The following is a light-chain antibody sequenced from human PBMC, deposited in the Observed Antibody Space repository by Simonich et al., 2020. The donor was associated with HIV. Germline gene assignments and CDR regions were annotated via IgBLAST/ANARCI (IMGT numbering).Light chain of an antibody. CDR2: GAS. CDR3: QQYNNWPPFT. Sequence: EIVLTQSPGTLSLSPGERATHSCRASQSVSSSYLAWYMQNPGQPPRLLIYGASTRATGIPARLSGSGSGTEFTLTISSMQSEDFAVYYCQQYNNWPPFTFGPGTKVDIK. CDR1: QSVSSSY. V-gene: IGKV3-15*01. J-gene: IGKJ3*01.